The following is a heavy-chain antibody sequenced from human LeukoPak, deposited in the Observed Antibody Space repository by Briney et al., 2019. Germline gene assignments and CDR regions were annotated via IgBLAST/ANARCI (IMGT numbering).Heavy chain of an antibody. CDR2: IKQDGSEK. V-gene: IGHV3-7*01. Sequence: GGSLRLSCAASGFTFSSYWMSWVRQAPGKGLEWVANIKQDGSEKYYVDSVKGRFTISRDNAKNSLYLQMNSLRAEDTAVYYCARDRFGIVVVITTSGWFDYWGQGTLVTVSS. CDR3: ARDRFGIVVVITTSGWFDY. CDR1: GFTFSSYW. J-gene: IGHJ4*02. D-gene: IGHD3-22*01.